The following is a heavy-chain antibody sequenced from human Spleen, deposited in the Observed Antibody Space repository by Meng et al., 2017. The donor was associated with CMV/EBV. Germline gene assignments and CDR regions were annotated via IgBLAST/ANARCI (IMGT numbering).Heavy chain of an antibody. V-gene: IGHV3-30*04. J-gene: IGHJ6*02. CDR1: GFTFSSYA. D-gene: IGHD3-16*01. Sequence: GGSLRLSCAASGFTFSSYAIDWVRQAPGKGLEWLTIISYDGKSKYYADSVKGRFTVSRDNSKKMVYLQMNSLRVEDTAVYYCARDYTGRYYGMDVWGQGTTVTVSS. CDR2: ISYDGKSK. CDR3: ARDYTGRYYGMDV.